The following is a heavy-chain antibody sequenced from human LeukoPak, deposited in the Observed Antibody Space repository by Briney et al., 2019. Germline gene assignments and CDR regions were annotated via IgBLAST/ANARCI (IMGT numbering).Heavy chain of an antibody. D-gene: IGHD3-10*01. CDR3: TKRTGDI. Sequence: GGSLRLSCAASGFTFSSHEMNWVRQAPGKGLEWVSTVSGSGGSTYYADSVKGRFTISRDNSKNTLYLQMNSLRAEDTAVYYCTKRTGDIWGQGTMVTVSS. CDR1: GFTFSSHE. J-gene: IGHJ3*02. V-gene: IGHV3-23*01. CDR2: VSGSGGST.